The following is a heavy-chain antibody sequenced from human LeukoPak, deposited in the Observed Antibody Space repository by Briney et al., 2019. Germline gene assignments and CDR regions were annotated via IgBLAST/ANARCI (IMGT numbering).Heavy chain of an antibody. CDR1: AFTFSNYA. D-gene: IGHD5/OR15-5a*01. Sequence: GGSLRLSCAASAFTFSNYAMHWVRQAPGKGLEWVADISFDGDNEYYADSVRGRFMIARDNSKNTVYLQMNSLTIEDTAVYYCAREPSGNFGQLVSSAEYFQHWGQGTRVTVSS. CDR2: ISFDGDNE. V-gene: IGHV3-30-3*01. CDR3: AREPSGNFGQLVSSAEYFQH. J-gene: IGHJ1*01.